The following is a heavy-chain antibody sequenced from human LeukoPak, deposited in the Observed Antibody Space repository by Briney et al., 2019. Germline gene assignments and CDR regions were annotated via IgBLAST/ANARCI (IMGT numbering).Heavy chain of an antibody. CDR3: AKSFGGYDGGYYYGMDV. Sequence: GRSLRLSSAASGFTFSSYAMHWVRQAPGKGLEWVAVISYDGSNKYYADSVKGRFTISRDNSKNTLYLQMNSLRAEDTAVYYCAKSFGGYDGGYYYGMDVWGQGTTVTVSS. CDR1: GFTFSSYA. CDR2: ISYDGSNK. J-gene: IGHJ6*02. D-gene: IGHD5-12*01. V-gene: IGHV3-30*04.